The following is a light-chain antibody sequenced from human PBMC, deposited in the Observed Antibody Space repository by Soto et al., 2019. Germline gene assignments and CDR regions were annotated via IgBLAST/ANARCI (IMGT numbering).Light chain of an antibody. Sequence: QSALTQPASVSGSPGQSITLSCTGTSSDIGGYDYVSWYQQHPGKAPKLMIYEVSNRPSGVSNRFSGSKSGNTASLTISGLQAEDEADYCCSSYTSSSTNYVFGTGTKVTVL. CDR3: SSYTSSSTNYV. CDR2: EVS. J-gene: IGLJ1*01. CDR1: SSDIGGYDY. V-gene: IGLV2-14*01.